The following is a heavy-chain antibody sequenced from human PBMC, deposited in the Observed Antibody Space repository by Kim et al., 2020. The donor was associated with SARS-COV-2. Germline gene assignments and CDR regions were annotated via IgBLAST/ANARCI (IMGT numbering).Heavy chain of an antibody. Sequence: ASVKVSCKTSGYTFTNYAMNWVRQAPGQGLEWMGWLNTNTGTPTYAQGFAGRFVFSLDLSVRTAYLQIGSLRAEDTAVYYCARGNDYYGSGTYYNMYYYSMDVWGQGTTVTVSS. V-gene: IGHV7-4-1*01. CDR2: LNTNTGTP. CDR3: ARGNDYYGSGTYYNMYYYSMDV. J-gene: IGHJ6*02. D-gene: IGHD3-10*01. CDR1: GYTFTNYA.